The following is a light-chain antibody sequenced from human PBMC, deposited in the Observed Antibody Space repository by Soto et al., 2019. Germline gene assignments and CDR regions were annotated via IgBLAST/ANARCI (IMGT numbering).Light chain of an antibody. CDR2: DSS. CDR1: QTVRNNY. Sequence: EFLLTQSPGTLSLSPGERATLSCRASQTVRNNYLAWYQQKPGHAPSLLIYDSSSRATVIPERISGGGSGTYITLTISMLDPEDVVVYYHQQNNCYPHTFGGGTKVDIK. CDR3: QQNNCYPHT. V-gene: IGKV3-20*01. J-gene: IGKJ4*01.